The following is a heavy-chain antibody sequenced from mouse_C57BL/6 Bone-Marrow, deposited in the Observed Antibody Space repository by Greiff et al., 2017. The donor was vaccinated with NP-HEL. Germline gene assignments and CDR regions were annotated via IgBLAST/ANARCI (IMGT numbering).Heavy chain of an antibody. V-gene: IGHV1-81*01. CDR3: GGTGANWYFDD. J-gene: IGHJ1*03. Sequence: QVQLKESGAELARPGASVKLSCKASGYTFTSYGISWVKQRPGQGLEWIGEIYPRSGNTYYNEKFKGKATLTADKSSSTAYMELRSLTSEDSAVYFYGGTGANWYFDDWGKGTTVTVSS. CDR2: IYPRSGNT. CDR1: GYTFTSYG. D-gene: IGHD3-1*01.